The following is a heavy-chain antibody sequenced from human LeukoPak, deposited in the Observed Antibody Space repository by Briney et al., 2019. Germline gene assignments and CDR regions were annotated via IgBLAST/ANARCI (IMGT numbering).Heavy chain of an antibody. J-gene: IGHJ4*02. CDR3: ARTSGSYFPRPRYYFDY. CDR1: GYTFTSYR. CDR2: VSAYNGHT. Sequence: ASVKVSCKASGYTFTSYRISWVRQAPGQGLEWMGWVSAYNGHTDYAQNLQGRVTMTTDTSTSTAYMELRSLRSGDTAVYYCARTSGSYFPRPRYYFDYWGQGTLVTVSS. D-gene: IGHD1-26*01. V-gene: IGHV1-18*01.